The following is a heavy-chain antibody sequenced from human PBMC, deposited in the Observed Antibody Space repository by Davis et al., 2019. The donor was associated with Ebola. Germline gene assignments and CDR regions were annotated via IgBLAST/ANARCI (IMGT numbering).Heavy chain of an antibody. Sequence: GESLKISCKGSGYSFTSYWIGWVRQMPGKGLEWMGIIYPGDSDTRYSPSFQGQVTISADKSISTAYLQWSSLKASDTAMYYCARLQDVVVVAASYFDYWGQGTLVTVSS. V-gene: IGHV5-51*01. CDR3: ARLQDVVVVAASYFDY. CDR2: IYPGDSDT. D-gene: IGHD2-15*01. CDR1: GYSFTSYW. J-gene: IGHJ4*02.